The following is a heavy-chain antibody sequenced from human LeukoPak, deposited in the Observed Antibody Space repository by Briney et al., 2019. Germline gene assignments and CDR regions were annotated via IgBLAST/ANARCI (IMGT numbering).Heavy chain of an antibody. J-gene: IGHJ4*02. CDR2: IISKADGGTT. V-gene: IGHV3-15*01. CDR3: TTAGYSSSWLGYYFDY. Sequence: PGGSLRLSCAASGFTFSNAWMSWVRQAPGKGLEWVGRIISKADGGTTDYAAPVKGRFTISRDDSKNTLYLQMNSLKTEDTAVYYCTTAGYSSSWLGYYFDYWGQGTLVTVSS. CDR1: GFTFSNAW. D-gene: IGHD6-13*01.